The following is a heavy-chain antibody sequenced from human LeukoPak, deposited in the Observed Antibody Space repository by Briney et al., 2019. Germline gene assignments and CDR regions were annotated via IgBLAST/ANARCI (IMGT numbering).Heavy chain of an antibody. CDR1: GFTFSQYW. CDR2: INSDGSST. Sequence: GGSLRLSCAASGFTFSQYWMSWVRQAPGKGLVWVSRINSDGSSTSYADSVKGRFTISRDNAKNTLYLQMNSLRAEDTAVYYCAREDDYSNYFDYWGQGTLVTVSS. CDR3: AREDDYSNYFDY. V-gene: IGHV3-74*01. D-gene: IGHD4-11*01. J-gene: IGHJ4*02.